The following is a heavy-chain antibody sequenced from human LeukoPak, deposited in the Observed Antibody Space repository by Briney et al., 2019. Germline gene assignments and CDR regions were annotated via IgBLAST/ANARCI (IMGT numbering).Heavy chain of an antibody. V-gene: IGHV4-31*03. CDR3: ARDVSGWGYAFDI. Sequence: PSETLSLTCTVSGGSISSGAYYWTWIRQHPGKGLEWIGYIHSRGTTDYNSSLKSRVIISADTSKNHFSLRLSSVTAADAAVYYCARDVSGWGYAFDIWGQGTMVTVSS. J-gene: IGHJ3*02. CDR1: GGSISSGAYY. CDR2: IHSRGTT. D-gene: IGHD6-25*01.